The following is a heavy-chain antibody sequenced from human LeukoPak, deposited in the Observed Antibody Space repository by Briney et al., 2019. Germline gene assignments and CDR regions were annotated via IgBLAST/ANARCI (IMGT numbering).Heavy chain of an antibody. Sequence: ETLSLTCTVSGGSISSSSYYWGWIRQPPGKGLEWISTISVSGATTYYADSVQGRFTISRDNSKNTLSLRMNNLRAEDSAIYYCTSRKEYSTSSVYYWGQGTLVTVSS. CDR2: ISVSGATT. D-gene: IGHD6-6*01. CDR1: GGSISSSSYY. CDR3: TSRKEYSTSSVYY. V-gene: IGHV3-23*01. J-gene: IGHJ4*02.